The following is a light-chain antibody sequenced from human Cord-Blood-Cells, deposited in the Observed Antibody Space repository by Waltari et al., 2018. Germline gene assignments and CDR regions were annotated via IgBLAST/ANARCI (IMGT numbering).Light chain of an antibody. V-gene: IGLV2-14*01. CDR2: DVS. CDR1: SSDVGGYNY. CDR3: SSYTSSSTLYV. J-gene: IGLJ1*01. Sequence: QSALTQPASVSGSPGQSITISCTGTSSDVGGYNYVSWYQPHPGKAPKLMIYDVSNRPSGVSKRFSGSKSGNTASLPISGLQAEDEADYYCSSYTSSSTLYVFGTGTKVTVL.